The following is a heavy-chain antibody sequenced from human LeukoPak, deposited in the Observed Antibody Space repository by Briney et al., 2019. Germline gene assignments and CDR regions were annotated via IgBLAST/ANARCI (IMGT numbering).Heavy chain of an antibody. CDR3: ARDLLNYGSAYYDVGIFDS. V-gene: IGHV3-30*04. CDR1: GFSFSTSG. D-gene: IGHD3-10*01. CDR2: ISKDGRKN. J-gene: IGHJ4*02. Sequence: TGGSLRLSCEASGFSFSTSGVHRVRQAPGKGLEWMAVISKDGRKNHYADSVKGRFTISRDNSKSTLFLQMNSLRPEDTAIYYCARDLLNYGSAYYDVGIFDSWGQGTLVTVSS.